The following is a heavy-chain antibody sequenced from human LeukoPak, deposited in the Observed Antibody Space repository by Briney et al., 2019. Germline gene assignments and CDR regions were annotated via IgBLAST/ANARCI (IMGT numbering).Heavy chain of an antibody. V-gene: IGHV1-69*04. Sequence: KPGSSVEVSCKASGGTLRRHTISWVRQAPGQGLEWMGRIIPILGIANYAQKFQGRVTITADKSTSTAYMELSSLRSEDTAVYYCAREFDFWSGYLDYWGQGTLVTVSS. D-gene: IGHD3-3*01. CDR1: GGTLRRHT. CDR3: AREFDFWSGYLDY. CDR2: IIPILGIA. J-gene: IGHJ4*02.